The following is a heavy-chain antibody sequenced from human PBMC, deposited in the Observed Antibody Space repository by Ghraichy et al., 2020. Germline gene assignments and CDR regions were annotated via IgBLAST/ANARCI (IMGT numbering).Heavy chain of an antibody. V-gene: IGHV3-33*01. CDR2: IWYDGTKR. D-gene: IGHD2-2*02. CDR1: GFTFSNFG. CDR3: ARSSTFIVAAPTVIQSSGMDV. J-gene: IGHJ6*02. Sequence: ALRLSCETSGFTFSNFGMHWVRQAPGKGLEWVAVIWYDGTKRFYSDSVKGRFTISRDNSQNTLYLQMDSLRPEDTAVYYCARSSTFIVAAPTVIQSSGMDVWGQGTAVIVSS.